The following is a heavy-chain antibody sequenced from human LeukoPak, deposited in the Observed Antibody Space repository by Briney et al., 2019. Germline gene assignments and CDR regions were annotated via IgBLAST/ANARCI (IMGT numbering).Heavy chain of an antibody. V-gene: IGHV3-74*01. CDR2: INSDGSST. CDR3: AWPGYYYDSSGYFI. Sequence: PGGSLRLSCAASGFTFDDYAMHWVRQAPGKGLVWVSRINSDGSSTSYADSVKGRFTISRDNAKNTLYLQMNSLRAEDTAVYYCAWPGYYYDSSGYFIWGQGTLVTVSS. J-gene: IGHJ4*02. CDR1: GFTFDDYA. D-gene: IGHD3-22*01.